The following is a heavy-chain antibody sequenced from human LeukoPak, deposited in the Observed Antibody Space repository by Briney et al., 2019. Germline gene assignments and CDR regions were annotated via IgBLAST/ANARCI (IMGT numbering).Heavy chain of an antibody. V-gene: IGHV3-30*02. CDR2: IRYDGSNQ. CDR1: GFSLSGYA. D-gene: IGHD7-27*01. Sequence: GGSLRLSCAASGFSLSGYAMDWVRQSPGKGLEWVAFIRYDGSNQYYADSVKGRFTISRDNSKNTLYLQMNSLRADDTSVYYCATIWGGGNYFDYWGQGTLVTVSS. CDR3: ATIWGGGNYFDY. J-gene: IGHJ4*02.